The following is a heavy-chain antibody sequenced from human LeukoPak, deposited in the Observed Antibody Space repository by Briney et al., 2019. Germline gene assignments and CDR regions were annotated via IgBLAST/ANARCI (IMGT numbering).Heavy chain of an antibody. D-gene: IGHD3-22*01. J-gene: IGHJ4*02. CDR2: INHSGST. CDR3: ARGRDTDLFYDSSGYYDFDY. CDR1: GGSFSDYY. Sequence: SETLSLTRAVYGGSFSDYYWSWIRQPPGKGLEWIGEINHSGSTNYNPSLKSRVTISVDTSKNQFSLKLSSVTAADTAVYYCARGRDTDLFYDSSGYYDFDYWGQGTLVTVSS. V-gene: IGHV4-34*01.